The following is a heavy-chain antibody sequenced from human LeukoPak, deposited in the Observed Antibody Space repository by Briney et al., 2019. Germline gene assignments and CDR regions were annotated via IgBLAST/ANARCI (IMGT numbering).Heavy chain of an antibody. V-gene: IGHV3-33*08. J-gene: IGHJ4*02. CDR1: GFTFSNFG. CDR2: ISDNGRKT. Sequence: PGGSLRLSCAASGFTFSNFGLNWVRQAPGKGLEWVAFISDNGRKTYYLESVKGLFTISRDDSKNTLYLQRNSLRVEDTAVYYCARDRIGKYSIDYWGQGTLVTVSS. CDR3: ARDRIGKYSIDY. D-gene: IGHD2-15*01.